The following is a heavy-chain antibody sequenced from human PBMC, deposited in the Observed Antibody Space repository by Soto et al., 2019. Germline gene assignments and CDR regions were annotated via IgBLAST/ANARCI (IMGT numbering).Heavy chain of an antibody. D-gene: IGHD6-19*01. J-gene: IGHJ6*02. CDR2: VYPGDDDT. Sequence: GEPLKISCKASGYSFANNWIAWVRQMPGKGLEWMGSVYPGDDDTRYSPSFQGQVTISADKSINTAYLHWSSLKASDTAMYYCARLPVKAVAGTTYYGMDVWGQGTTVTVSS. V-gene: IGHV5-51*01. CDR1: GYSFANNW. CDR3: ARLPVKAVAGTTYYGMDV.